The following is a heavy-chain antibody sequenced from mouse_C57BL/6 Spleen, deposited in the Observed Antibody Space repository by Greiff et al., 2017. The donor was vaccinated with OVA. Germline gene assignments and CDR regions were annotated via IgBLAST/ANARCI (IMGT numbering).Heavy chain of an antibody. D-gene: IGHD2-2*01. CDR2: INPNNGGT. V-gene: IGHV1-26*01. Sequence: VQLQQSGPELVKPGASVKISCKASGYTFTDYYMNWVKQSHGKSLEWIGDINPNNGGTSYNQKFKGKATLTVDKSSSTAYMELRSLTSEDSAVYYCAEGVTTNWYFDVWGTGTTVTVSS. CDR3: AEGVTTNWYFDV. J-gene: IGHJ1*03. CDR1: GYTFTDYY.